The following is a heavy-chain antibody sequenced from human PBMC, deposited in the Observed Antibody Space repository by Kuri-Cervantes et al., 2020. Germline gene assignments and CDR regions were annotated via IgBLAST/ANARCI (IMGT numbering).Heavy chain of an antibody. V-gene: IGHV3-30-3*01. D-gene: IGHD2-15*01. Sequence: GGSLRLSCAASGFTFSSYAMHWVRQAPGKGLEWVALISYDGSNKYYADSVKGRFTISRDNSKNTLYLQMHSLRPEDTAVYYCTRDRAPVMVATTPVYDWFDPWGQGTLVTVSS. J-gene: IGHJ5*02. CDR1: GFTFSSYA. CDR3: TRDRAPVMVATTPVYDWFDP. CDR2: ISYDGSNK.